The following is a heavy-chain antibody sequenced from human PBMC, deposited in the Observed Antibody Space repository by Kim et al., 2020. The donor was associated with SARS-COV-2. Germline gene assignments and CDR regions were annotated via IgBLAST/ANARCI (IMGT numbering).Heavy chain of an antibody. CDR1: GFTFGDYA. V-gene: IGHV3-49*04. CDR2: IRSKAYGGTT. CDR3: TREGLRFKTFDY. D-gene: IGHD5-12*01. Sequence: GGSLRLSCTASGFTFGDYAMSWVRQAPGKGLEWVGFIRSKAYGGTTEYAASVKGRFTISRDDSKSIAYLQMNSLKTEDTAVYYCTREGLRFKTFDYWGQGTLVTVSS. J-gene: IGHJ4*02.